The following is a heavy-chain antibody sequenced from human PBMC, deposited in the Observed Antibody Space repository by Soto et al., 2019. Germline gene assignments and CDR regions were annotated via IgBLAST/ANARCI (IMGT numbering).Heavy chain of an antibody. V-gene: IGHV3-30*18. Sequence: VQLVESGGGVVQPGRSLRLSCAASGFTFSSYGMHWVRQAPGKGLEWVAVISYDGSNKYYADSVKGRFTISRDNSKNTLYLQMNSLRAEDTAVYYCAKAAEGYSSGWYPFDYWGQGTLVTVSS. D-gene: IGHD6-19*01. CDR3: AKAAEGYSSGWYPFDY. J-gene: IGHJ4*02. CDR1: GFTFSSYG. CDR2: ISYDGSNK.